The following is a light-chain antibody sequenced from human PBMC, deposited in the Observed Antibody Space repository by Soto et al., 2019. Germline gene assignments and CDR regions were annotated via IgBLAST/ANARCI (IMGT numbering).Light chain of an antibody. CDR3: QQAYSLPWR. V-gene: IGKV1-12*02. CDR1: PGINSW. J-gene: IGKJ1*01. CDR2: STS. Sequence: DIQMPQSPSSVSASAGDRVNITCRASPGINSWVGWYQQKPGEAPKLLIYSTSFLQSGVPSRFSGSGSGTDFILTICSLPPEDFAASVCQQAYSLPWRFGQGTVVELK.